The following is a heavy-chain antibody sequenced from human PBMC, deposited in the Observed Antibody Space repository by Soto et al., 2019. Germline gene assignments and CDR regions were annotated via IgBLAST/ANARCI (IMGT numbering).Heavy chain of an antibody. D-gene: IGHD2-15*01. CDR3: AKDQASGQGSFDS. CDR1: GFTFSDFY. Sequence: PGGSLRLSCAASGFTFSDFYMNWVRQAPGKGLEWVSYISSSSTIYYADSVKGRFTISRDNAKNSLFLQMNSLRADDTAVYYCAKDQASGQGSFDSWGQGTLVTVSS. CDR2: ISSSSTI. V-gene: IGHV3-11*04. J-gene: IGHJ4*02.